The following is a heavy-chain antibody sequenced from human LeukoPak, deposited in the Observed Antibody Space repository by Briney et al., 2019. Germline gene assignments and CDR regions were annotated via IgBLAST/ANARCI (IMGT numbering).Heavy chain of an antibody. CDR2: IKQDGSEK. CDR3: ARHYFDY. CDR1: GFTFRNYW. Sequence: GGSLRLSCAASGFTFRNYWMSWVRQAPGKGLEWVANIKQDGSEKYYVDSVKGRFTISRDNAKNSLYLQMDSLRAEDTAVYYCARHYFDYWGQGTLVTVSS. V-gene: IGHV3-7*01. J-gene: IGHJ4*02.